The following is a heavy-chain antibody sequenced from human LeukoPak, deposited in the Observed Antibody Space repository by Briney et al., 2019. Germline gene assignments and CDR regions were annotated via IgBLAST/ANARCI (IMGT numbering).Heavy chain of an antibody. J-gene: IGHJ6*03. CDR3: ARDEAYYYGSGSYYHYYYYMDV. CDR1: GFTFSSYS. V-gene: IGHV3-21*01. Sequence: GGSLRLSCAASGFTFSSYSMNWVRQAPGKGLEWVSSISSSSSYIYYADSVKGRFTISRDNAKNSPYLQMNSLRAEDTAVYYCARDEAYYYGSGSYYHYYYYMDVWGKGTTVTVSS. D-gene: IGHD3-10*01. CDR2: ISSSSSYI.